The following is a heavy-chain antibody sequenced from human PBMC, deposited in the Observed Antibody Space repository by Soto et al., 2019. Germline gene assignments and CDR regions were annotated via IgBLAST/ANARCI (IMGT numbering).Heavy chain of an antibody. CDR2: ISGSGGRS. D-gene: IGHD3-16*01. V-gene: IGHV3-23*01. J-gene: IGHJ4*02. CDR1: GFTFSNYA. CDR3: AKAYFVWSSEQPYYFDY. Sequence: GGSLRLSCAASGFTFSNYAMTWVRQGRGKGLEWVSGISGSGGRSYYADSVKGRFTISRDNSKSTLYLQMNSLRAEDTAVYYCAKAYFVWSSEQPYYFDYWGQGTLVTVSS.